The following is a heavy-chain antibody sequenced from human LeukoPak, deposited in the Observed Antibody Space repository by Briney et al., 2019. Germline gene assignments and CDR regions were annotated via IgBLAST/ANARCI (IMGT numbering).Heavy chain of an antibody. CDR1: GYRFTTYW. D-gene: IGHD1-1*01. CDR2: INPGDSET. V-gene: IGHV5-51*01. J-gene: IGHJ6*02. CDR3: ARSYDNRYGMDV. Sequence: PGESLKISGKGSGYRFTTYWIGWVRQIPGKGLEWMGIINPGDSETTYSPSFQGQVTISADKSISTAYLQWSSLKASDTALYYCARSYDNRYGMDVWGQGTTVTVSS.